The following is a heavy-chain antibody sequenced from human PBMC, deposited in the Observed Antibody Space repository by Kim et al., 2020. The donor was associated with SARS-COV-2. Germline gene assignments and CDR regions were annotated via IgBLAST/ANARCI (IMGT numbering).Heavy chain of an antibody. D-gene: IGHD1-26*01. CDR3: ARAPVGYGMDV. J-gene: IGHJ6*02. Sequence: YADTVKGRFTITRDNAKNSLYLQMNSLRAEDTAVYYCARAPVGYGMDVWGQGTTVTVSS. V-gene: IGHV3-21*01.